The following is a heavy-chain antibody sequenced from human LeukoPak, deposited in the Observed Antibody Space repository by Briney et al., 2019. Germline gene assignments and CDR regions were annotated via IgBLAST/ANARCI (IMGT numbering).Heavy chain of an antibody. J-gene: IGHJ4*02. V-gene: IGHV1-69*13. CDR3: ARLGDYCSSTSCYV. D-gene: IGHD2-2*01. CDR2: SVPIFCTA. Sequence: ASVRVSRKASGGTFSSYAISWVRQAPGQGLEWRGGSVPIFCTANYAQKFQGRVTITTSTAYMELSSLRSEDTAVYYCARLGDYCSSTSCYVWGQGTLVTVSS. CDR1: GGTFSSYA.